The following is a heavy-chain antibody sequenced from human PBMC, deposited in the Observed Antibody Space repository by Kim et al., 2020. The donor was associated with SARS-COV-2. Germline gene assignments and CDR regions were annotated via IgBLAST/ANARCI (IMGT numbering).Heavy chain of an antibody. J-gene: IGHJ6*03. CDR3: ARAHQSTHCSSTSCHKDYYYYYYMDV. V-gene: IGHV3-21*01. D-gene: IGHD2-2*01. CDR2: ISSSSSYI. CDR1: GFTFSSYS. Sequence: GGSLRLSCAASGFTFSSYSMNWVRQAPGKGLEWVSSISSSSSYIYYADSVKGRFTISRDNAKNSLYLQMNSLRAEDTAVYYCARAHQSTHCSSTSCHKDYYYYYYMDVWGKGTTVTVSS.